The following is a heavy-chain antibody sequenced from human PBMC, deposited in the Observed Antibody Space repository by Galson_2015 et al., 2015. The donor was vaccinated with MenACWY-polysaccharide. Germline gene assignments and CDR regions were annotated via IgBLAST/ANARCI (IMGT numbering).Heavy chain of an antibody. J-gene: IGHJ3*02. CDR1: GGSISSSSYY. CDR2: IYYSGST. Sequence: LSLTCTVSGGSISSSSYYWGWIRQPPGKGLEWIGSIYYSGSTYYNPSLKSRVTISVDTSKNQFSLKLSSVTAADTAVYYCARHDPRAAAAPFDAFDIWGQGTMVTVSS. D-gene: IGHD6-13*01. CDR3: ARHDPRAAAAPFDAFDI. V-gene: IGHV4-39*01.